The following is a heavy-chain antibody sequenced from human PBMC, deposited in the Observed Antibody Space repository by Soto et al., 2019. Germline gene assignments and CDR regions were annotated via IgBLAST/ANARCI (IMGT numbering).Heavy chain of an antibody. CDR2: ISGSGGST. CDR3: AKGKQWLVKVAFDI. CDR1: GFTFSSYA. Sequence: GGSLRLSCXASGFTFSSYAMSWVRQAPGKGLEWISAISGSGGSTYYADSVEGRFTISRDNAKNTLYLQMNSLRAEDTAVYYCAKGKQWLVKVAFDIWGQGTMVTVSS. V-gene: IGHV3-23*01. D-gene: IGHD6-19*01. J-gene: IGHJ3*02.